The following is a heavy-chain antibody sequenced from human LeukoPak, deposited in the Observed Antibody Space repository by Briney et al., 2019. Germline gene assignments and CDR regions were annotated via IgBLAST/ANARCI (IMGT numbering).Heavy chain of an antibody. CDR2: LYYTGTT. CDR1: GGSISGSGYY. CDR3: ARTTEAHSWRTRYYDYYMDV. J-gene: IGHJ6*03. V-gene: IGHV4-39*07. D-gene: IGHD6-13*01. Sequence: PSETLSLTCTVSGGSISGSGYYWAWVRQPPGKGLEWIGTLYYTGTTYYNPSLKSRVTISVDTSQTQFSLKLTSVTAADTAVYYCARTTEAHSWRTRYYDYYMDVWGKGTTVTVSS.